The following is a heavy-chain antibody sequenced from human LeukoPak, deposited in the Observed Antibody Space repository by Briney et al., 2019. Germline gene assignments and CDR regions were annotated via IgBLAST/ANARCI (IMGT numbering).Heavy chain of an antibody. CDR1: GYTFTAYY. D-gene: IGHD3-16*01. V-gene: IGHV1-46*01. CDR2: IRPGDNRM. Sequence: GASVKVSCKASGYTFTAYYIHWVRQAPGQGPEWMGTIRPGDNRMSYAEKFQGRVTLTRDMFTTTGYMELSSLTSEDTAVYYCVREKRGGTYDFWGPGTLVTVS. CDR3: VREKRGGTYDF. J-gene: IGHJ4*02.